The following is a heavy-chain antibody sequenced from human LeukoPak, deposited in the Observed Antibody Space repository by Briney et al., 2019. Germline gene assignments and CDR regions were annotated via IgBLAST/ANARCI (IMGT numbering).Heavy chain of an antibody. CDR1: GFTFRSYA. Sequence: GGSLRLSCAASGFTFRSYAMSWVRQAPGKGLEWVAVISYDGSNKYYADSVKGRFTISRDNSKNTLYLQMSSLRAEDTAVYYCARELTSVLRYFDWSPDAFDIWGQGTMVTVSS. D-gene: IGHD3-9*01. V-gene: IGHV3-30-3*01. CDR2: ISYDGSNK. J-gene: IGHJ3*02. CDR3: ARELTSVLRYFDWSPDAFDI.